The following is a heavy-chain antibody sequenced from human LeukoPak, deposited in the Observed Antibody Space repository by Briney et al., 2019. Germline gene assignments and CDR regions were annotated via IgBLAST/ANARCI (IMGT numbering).Heavy chain of an antibody. CDR2: IYYSGST. CDR3: ARAVEGVVVVAADAFDI. V-gene: IGHV4-59*01. D-gene: IGHD2-15*01. CDR1: GGSISSYY. J-gene: IGHJ3*02. Sequence: SETLSLTCTVSGGSISSYYWSWIRQPPGKGLGWIGYIYYSGSTNYNPSLKSRVTISVDTSKNQFSLKLSSVTAADTAVYYCARAVEGVVVVAADAFDIWGQGTMVTVSS.